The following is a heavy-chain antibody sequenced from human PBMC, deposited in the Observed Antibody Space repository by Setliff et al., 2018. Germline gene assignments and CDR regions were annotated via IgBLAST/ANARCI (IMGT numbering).Heavy chain of an antibody. CDR1: GFTFSSYG. Sequence: GGSLRLSCAASGFTFSSYGMHWVRQAPGKGLEWVAVIWYDGSNKYYADSVKGRFTISRDNSKNTLYLQMNSLRAEDTAVYYCAKDARSGYYAPYFDYWGQGTLVTVSS. CDR3: AKDARSGYYAPYFDY. J-gene: IGHJ4*02. CDR2: IWYDGSNK. V-gene: IGHV3-33*06. D-gene: IGHD3-22*01.